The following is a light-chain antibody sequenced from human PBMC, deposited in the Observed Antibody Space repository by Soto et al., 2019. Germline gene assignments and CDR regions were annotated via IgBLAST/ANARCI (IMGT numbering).Light chain of an antibody. V-gene: IGKV1-5*03. Sequence: DIQMTQSPSTLSASVGDRVIITCRTSQSISGWMAWYQQKPGKAPNLLIYKTLKSGVPSRFSASGSGTEFTLIISSLQPDDFATYYCQQYHTYSFDQGTTVEVK. CDR1: QSISGW. CDR3: QQYHTYS. CDR2: K. J-gene: IGKJ1*01.